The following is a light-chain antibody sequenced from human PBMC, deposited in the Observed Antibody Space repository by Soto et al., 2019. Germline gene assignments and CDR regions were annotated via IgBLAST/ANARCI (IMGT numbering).Light chain of an antibody. J-gene: IGKJ1*01. CDR2: GAS. Sequence: EIVFTQSACTLSLSPGERATLSCRASQSVSSNYLAWYQQKPGQAPRLLIYGASSRATGIPDRFSGSGSGTDFTLTIRRLEPEDFAVYYCQQYGSSYPWTFGQGAKVDI. CDR3: QQYGSSYPWT. V-gene: IGKV3-20*01. CDR1: QSVSSNY.